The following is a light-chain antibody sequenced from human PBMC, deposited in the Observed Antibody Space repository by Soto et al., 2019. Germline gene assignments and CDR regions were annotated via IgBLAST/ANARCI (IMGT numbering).Light chain of an antibody. Sequence: EIVLTQSPATLSSSPGERATLSCRASQSVSSYLAWYQQKPGQAPRLLIYDASNSATGIPARFSSSGSGPDFSLTISSLEPEDFAGYYGQHRSNWHGALTFGGGTKVEIK. V-gene: IGKV3-11*01. CDR1: QSVSSY. CDR3: QHRSNWHGALT. J-gene: IGKJ4*01. CDR2: DAS.